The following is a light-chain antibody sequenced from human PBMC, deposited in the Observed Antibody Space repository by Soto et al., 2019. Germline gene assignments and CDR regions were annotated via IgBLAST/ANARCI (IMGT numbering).Light chain of an antibody. CDR1: QSISSSH. Sequence: EIVLTQSPGTLSLSPGDRATLSCRASQSISSSHLAWYQQKPGQAPRLLIYGASSRATGIPDRFSGSGSGTDFPLTISRLEPDDFEVYYCQQYDGSPWTFGQGTKVEI. J-gene: IGKJ1*01. CDR3: QQYDGSPWT. V-gene: IGKV3-20*01. CDR2: GAS.